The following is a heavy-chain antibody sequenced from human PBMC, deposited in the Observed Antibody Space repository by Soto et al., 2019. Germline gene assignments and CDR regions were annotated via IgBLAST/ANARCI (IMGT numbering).Heavy chain of an antibody. CDR1: GGSISSSSYY. V-gene: IGHV4-39*01. CDR3: ARIQPPYCRSRVVRPADRD. Sequence: QLQLQESGPGLVKPSETLSLTCTVSGGSISSSSYYWGWIRQPPGKGLEWIGSIYYSGSTYYNPSLKSRVTSPGDTCKNQCSLKLSCVTAADTAVYYCARIQPPYCRSRVVRPADRDWGHVTLVTVSS. D-gene: IGHD2-2*01. CDR2: IYYSGST. J-gene: IGHJ4*01.